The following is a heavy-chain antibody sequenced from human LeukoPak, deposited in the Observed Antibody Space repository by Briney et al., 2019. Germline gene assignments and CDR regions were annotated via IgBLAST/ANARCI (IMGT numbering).Heavy chain of an antibody. V-gene: IGHV3-74*01. CDR1: GFTFSSYW. CDR2: IKSDGST. J-gene: IGHJ1*01. D-gene: IGHD3-22*01. CDR3: ARAPSEIGGYYPEYFRH. Sequence: GGSLRLSCAASGFTFSSYWMHWVRQAPGKGLVWVSRIKSDGSTRYADSVKGRFTISRDNAKNTVSLQMASLRAEDTGVYYCARAPSEIGGYYPEYFRHWGQGTLVIVSS.